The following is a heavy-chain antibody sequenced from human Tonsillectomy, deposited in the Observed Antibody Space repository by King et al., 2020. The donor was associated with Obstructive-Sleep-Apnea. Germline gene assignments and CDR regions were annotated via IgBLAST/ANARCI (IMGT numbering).Heavy chain of an antibody. Sequence: VQLVESGGGVVQPGRSLRLSCAASGFTFSTYEMHWVRQAPGKGVEWVAVISYDGSDKYYAYSVKGRFTISRDNSKNTLSLQMNSLTTEDTAVFYCSTYGDYPGSSFDYWGQGTLVTVSS. V-gene: IGHV3-30*04. D-gene: IGHD4-17*01. CDR2: ISYDGSDK. CDR3: STYGDYPGSSFDY. CDR1: GFTFSTYE. J-gene: IGHJ4*02.